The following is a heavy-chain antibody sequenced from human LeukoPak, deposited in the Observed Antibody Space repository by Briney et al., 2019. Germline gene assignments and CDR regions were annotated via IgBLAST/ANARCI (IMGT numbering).Heavy chain of an antibody. Sequence: ASVKVSCKASGYTFTSYDINWVRQATGQGLEWMGWMNPNSGNTGCAQKFQGRVTMTRNTSISTAYMELSSLRSEDTAVYYCARAVTKIPVHNWGQGTLVTVSS. J-gene: IGHJ4*02. CDR3: ARAVTKIPVHN. CDR1: GYTFTSYD. D-gene: IGHD4-17*01. CDR2: MNPNSGNT. V-gene: IGHV1-8*01.